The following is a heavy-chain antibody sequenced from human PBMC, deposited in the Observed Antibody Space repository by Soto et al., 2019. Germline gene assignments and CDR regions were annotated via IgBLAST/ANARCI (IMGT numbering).Heavy chain of an antibody. J-gene: IGHJ4*02. V-gene: IGHV4-31*03. CDR1: GDSISSGDYY. CDR2: VSYIGSI. Sequence: QVQLQESGPGLVKPSQTLSLTCTVSGDSISSGDYYWSWIRQHPGKGLEWIGHVSYIGSIYYNPSLKGRVTISLDTSENQFSLKLRSVTAADTAVYYCARGTDYWGQGTLVTVSS. CDR3: ARGTDY.